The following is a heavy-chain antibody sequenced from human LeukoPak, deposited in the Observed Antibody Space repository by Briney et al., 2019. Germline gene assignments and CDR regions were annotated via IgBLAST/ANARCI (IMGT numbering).Heavy chain of an antibody. J-gene: IGHJ5*02. Sequence: ASVKVSCKASGFTFTSSTFQWVRQARGQRLQCIGWIVIGSGNTNYAQKFQERVTMTTDTSTSTAYMELRSLRSDDTAVYYCARVIEGEAVPASHIPNPAISNWFDPWGQGTLVTVSS. V-gene: IGHV1-58*01. CDR2: IVIGSGNT. CDR3: ARVIEGEAVPASHIPNPAISNWFDP. D-gene: IGHD2-2*01. CDR1: GFTFTSST.